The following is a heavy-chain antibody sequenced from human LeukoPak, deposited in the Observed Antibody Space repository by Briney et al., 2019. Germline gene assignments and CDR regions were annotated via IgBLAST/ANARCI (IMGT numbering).Heavy chain of an antibody. Sequence: SETLSLTCTVSGDSISGYYWSWIRQPPGRGLEWIAYIHYSGSTNYNPSLKSRVTISVDTSKNQFSLKLSSVTAADTAVYYCARARYSSGWAGQEFDYWGQGTLVTVSS. D-gene: IGHD6-19*01. V-gene: IGHV4-59*12. J-gene: IGHJ4*02. CDR1: GDSISGYY. CDR3: ARARYSSGWAGQEFDY. CDR2: IHYSGST.